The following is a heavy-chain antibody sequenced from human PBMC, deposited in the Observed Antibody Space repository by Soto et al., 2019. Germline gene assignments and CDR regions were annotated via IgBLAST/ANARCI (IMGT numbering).Heavy chain of an antibody. CDR2: INPSGGST. V-gene: IGHV1-46*01. J-gene: IGHJ6*02. Sequence: ASVKVSCKASGYTFTIYYMHGVRQSAGQGLDWMGIINPSGGSTSYAQKFQGRVTMTRDTSTSTVYMELSSLRSEDTAVYYCARSVGATPSAGMDVWGQGTTVTVSS. CDR3: ARSVGATPSAGMDV. D-gene: IGHD1-26*01. CDR1: GYTFTIYY.